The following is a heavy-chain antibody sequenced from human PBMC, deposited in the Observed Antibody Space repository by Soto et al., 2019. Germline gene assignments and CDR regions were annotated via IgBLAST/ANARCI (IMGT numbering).Heavy chain of an antibody. V-gene: IGHV1-3*01. D-gene: IGHD1-1*01. Sequence: ASVKVSCKASGYTFTTHAMHWVRQAPGQSLEWMGWINGGTGQTKHSQRFQGRVTITRDTSASTAYMELSSLRSEDTAVYYCARGKGMEENYYYYGLDIWGQGNTVTV. CDR1: GYTFTTHA. CDR3: ARGKGMEENYYYYGLDI. CDR2: INGGTGQT. J-gene: IGHJ6*02.